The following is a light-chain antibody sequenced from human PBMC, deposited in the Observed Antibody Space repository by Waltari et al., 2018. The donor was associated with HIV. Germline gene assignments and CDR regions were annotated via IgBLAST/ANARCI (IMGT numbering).Light chain of an antibody. CDR3: VAWDDSLRGVL. J-gene: IGLJ2*01. CDR2: RNN. Sequence: SVLTQPPSASGTPGQRVTISFSGSTSNIGSNYVFCYQHSPGTAPKLLIHRNNQRPSGVPDRFSGSTSGTSASLAISGLRSEDEADYYCVAWDDSLRGVLFGGGTKVAVL. V-gene: IGLV1-47*01. CDR1: TSNIGSNY.